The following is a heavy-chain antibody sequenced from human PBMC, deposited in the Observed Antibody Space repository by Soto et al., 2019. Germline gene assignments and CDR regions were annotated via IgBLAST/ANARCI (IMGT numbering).Heavy chain of an antibody. CDR3: VRHSSTSVRAPLEY. J-gene: IGHJ4*02. D-gene: IGHD2-2*01. V-gene: IGHV5-51*01. CDR2: THPGHSET. CDR1: GYTFTNYW. Sequence: PGKSLKISCKGSGYTFTNYWIGWVRQMPGRGLEWMGITHPGHSETKYSPSFQGQVTISADRSTRTAYLHWGSLKASDAAMYFCVRHSSTSVRAPLEYWGQGTLVTVSS.